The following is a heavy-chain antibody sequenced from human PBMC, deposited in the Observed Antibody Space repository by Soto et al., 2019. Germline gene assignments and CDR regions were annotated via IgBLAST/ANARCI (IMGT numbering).Heavy chain of an antibody. D-gene: IGHD3-16*02. Sequence: QITLKESGPTLVKPTQTLTLTCTFSGFSLSTSGVGVGWIRQPPGKALEWLALIYWDDDKRYSPSLKSRLTITKDTSKNQVVLTMTIMDPVDTATYYCAHTHPYYDYIWGSYRFGAFDIWGQGTMVTVSS. CDR2: IYWDDDK. CDR1: GFSLSTSGVG. CDR3: AHTHPYYDYIWGSYRFGAFDI. V-gene: IGHV2-5*02. J-gene: IGHJ3*02.